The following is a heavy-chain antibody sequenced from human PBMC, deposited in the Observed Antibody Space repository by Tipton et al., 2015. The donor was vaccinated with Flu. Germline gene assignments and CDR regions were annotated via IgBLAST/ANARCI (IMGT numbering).Heavy chain of an antibody. D-gene: IGHD6-19*01. J-gene: IGHJ4*02. V-gene: IGHV5-51*01. CDR2: IYPGDSDT. CDR3: VRQGSGWDKARDPFDY. CDR1: GYSFTSYW. Sequence: QLVQSGAEVKKPGESLKISCRGSGYSFTSYWIGWVRQMPGKGLEWMGIIYPGDSDTRYSPSFQGQVTISADKSISTAYLQWSSLKASDTAMYYSVRQGSGWDKARDPFDYWGQGTLVTVSS.